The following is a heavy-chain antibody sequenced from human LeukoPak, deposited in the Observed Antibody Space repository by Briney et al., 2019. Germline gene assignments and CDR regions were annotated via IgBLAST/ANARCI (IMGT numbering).Heavy chain of an antibody. V-gene: IGHV3-66*01. J-gene: IGHJ4*02. CDR3: ARDSIAVVGTDY. CDR2: IYSGGST. D-gene: IGHD6-19*01. Sequence: GGSLRLSCAASGFTVSNNYMTWVRQAPGKGLEWVSVIYSGGSTYYADSVKGRFTISRDNSRNTLYLQMNSLRGEDTAVYYCARDSIAVVGTDYWGQGTLVTVSS. CDR1: GFTVSNNY.